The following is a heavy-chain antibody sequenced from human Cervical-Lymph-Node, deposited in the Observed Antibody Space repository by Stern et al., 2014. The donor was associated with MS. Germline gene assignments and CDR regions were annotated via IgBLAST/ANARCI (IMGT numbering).Heavy chain of an antibody. CDR1: GGSISSSSYY. CDR3: ASRVAGTLDY. J-gene: IGHJ4*02. D-gene: IGHD6-19*01. CDR2: IYYSGST. Sequence: QLQLQESGPGLVKPSETLSLTCTVSGGSISSSSYYWGWIRQPPGKGLEWIGSIYYSGSTYYNPYLKSRVPLSVDTSKNQFSLKRSSVTAADTAVYYCASRVAGTLDYWGQGTLVTVSS. V-gene: IGHV4-39*01.